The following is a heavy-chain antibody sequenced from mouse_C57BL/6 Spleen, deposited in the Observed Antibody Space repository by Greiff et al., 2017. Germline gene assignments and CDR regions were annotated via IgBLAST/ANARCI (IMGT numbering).Heavy chain of an antibody. CDR2: FYPGSGSI. D-gene: IGHD2-4*01. Sequence: VQLQQSGAELVKPGASVKLSCKASGYTFTEYTIHWVKQRSGQGLEWIGWFYPGSGSIKYNEKFKDKATLTADKSSSTVYMELSRLTSEDSAVYFCARHEEKFYYDYPSWFAYWGQGTLVTVSA. CDR3: ARHEEKFYYDYPSWFAY. V-gene: IGHV1-62-2*01. CDR1: GYTFTEYT. J-gene: IGHJ3*01.